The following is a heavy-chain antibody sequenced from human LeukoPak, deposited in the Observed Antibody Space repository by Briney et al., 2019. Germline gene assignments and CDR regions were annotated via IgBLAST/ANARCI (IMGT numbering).Heavy chain of an antibody. CDR3: AKVLTGDWYFDL. J-gene: IGHJ2*01. D-gene: IGHD7-27*01. Sequence: GGSLRLSCAASGFTFSSYGMHWVRQAPGKGLEWVAVISYDGSNKYYADSVKGRFTISRDNSKNTLYLQMNSLRAEDTAVYYCAKVLTGDWYFDLWGRGTLVTVSS. CDR1: GFTFSSYG. V-gene: IGHV3-30*18. CDR2: ISYDGSNK.